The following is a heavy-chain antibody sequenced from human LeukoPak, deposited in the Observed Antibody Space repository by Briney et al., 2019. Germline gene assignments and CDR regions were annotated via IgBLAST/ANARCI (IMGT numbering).Heavy chain of an antibody. D-gene: IGHD6-13*01. Sequence: GESLKISCKGSGYSFTSYWIGWVRQMPGKGLGWMGSIYPGDSDPRYSPSFQGQVTISADKSISTAYLQWSSLKASDTAMYYCALLAAAGTGSKTYYYGMDVWGQGTTVTVSS. J-gene: IGHJ6*02. CDR1: GYSFTSYW. CDR2: IYPGDSDP. V-gene: IGHV5-51*01. CDR3: ALLAAAGTGSKTYYYGMDV.